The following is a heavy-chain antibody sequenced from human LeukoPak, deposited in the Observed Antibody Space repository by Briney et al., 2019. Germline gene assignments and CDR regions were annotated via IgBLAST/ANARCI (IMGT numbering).Heavy chain of an antibody. V-gene: IGHV1-69*10. CDR2: IIPIFGIA. CDR3: ARDQRDLQGSVLRYFDWFWWLDP. CDR1: GGTFSSYA. Sequence: ASVKFSCKASGGTFSSYAISWVRQPPGQGLEWMGGIIPIFGIANYAQKFHGRVKITADKSTSTAYMELSSLRSEDTAVYYCARDQRDLQGSVLRYFDWFWWLDPWGQGTLVTVSS. D-gene: IGHD3-9*01. J-gene: IGHJ5*02.